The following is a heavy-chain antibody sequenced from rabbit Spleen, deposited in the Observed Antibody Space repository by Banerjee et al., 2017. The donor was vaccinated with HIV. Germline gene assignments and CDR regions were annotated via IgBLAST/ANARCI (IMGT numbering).Heavy chain of an antibody. CDR2: INTITGTA. J-gene: IGHJ4*01. V-gene: IGHV1S40*01. CDR3: ARDLTGVIGWNFDF. Sequence: QQLVESGGGLVKPGASLTLTCKASGFSFSFKDVMCWVRQAPGKGLEWIACINTITGTAVYATWAKGRFTIAKTSSTTVALQMTSLTAADTAIYFCARDLTGVIGWNFDFWGQGTLVTVS. D-gene: IGHD1-1*01. CDR1: GFSFSFKDV.